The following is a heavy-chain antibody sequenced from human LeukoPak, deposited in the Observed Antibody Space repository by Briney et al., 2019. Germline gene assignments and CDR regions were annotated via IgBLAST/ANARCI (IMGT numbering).Heavy chain of an antibody. CDR1: GGPMNYYY. CDR2: IYNGGST. V-gene: IGHV4-59*01. Sequence: PSETLSLTCTVSGGPMNYYYCSWVRQPPGKGLEWIGYIYNGGSTNYNPSLKSRVAISVDTSKNQFSLRLSSVTAADTAVYYCARGPELDDFDSWGQGTLVTVSS. D-gene: IGHD1-14*01. J-gene: IGHJ4*02. CDR3: ARGPELDDFDS.